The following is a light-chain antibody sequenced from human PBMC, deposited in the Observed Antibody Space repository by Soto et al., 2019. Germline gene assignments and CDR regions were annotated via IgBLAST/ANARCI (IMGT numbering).Light chain of an antibody. CDR3: QQYNDWPLT. CDR1: QSVDIN. J-gene: IGKJ4*01. Sequence: EIVLAHSSATLSFCAVERVTLSCRASQSVDINLAWYQQKPGQAPRLLIYGASARAAGIPARFSGSGSGTEFTLTISSLQSQDSAVYYCQQYNDWPLTFGGGTKVDIK. V-gene: IGKV3D-15*01. CDR2: GAS.